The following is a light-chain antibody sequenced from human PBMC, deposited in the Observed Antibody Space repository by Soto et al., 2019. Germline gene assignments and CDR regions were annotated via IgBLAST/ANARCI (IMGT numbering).Light chain of an antibody. Sequence: DIQMTQSPSTLSASVGDRVTITCRASQRVNGWLAWYQQKPGKAPKLLIYAASNLESGVLSRFSGSGSGTECTLTIISLQPDDSATYFCLRYSSNPWTFGQGTKVEVK. CDR3: LRYSSNPWT. CDR2: AAS. CDR1: QRVNGW. V-gene: IGKV1-5*01. J-gene: IGKJ1*01.